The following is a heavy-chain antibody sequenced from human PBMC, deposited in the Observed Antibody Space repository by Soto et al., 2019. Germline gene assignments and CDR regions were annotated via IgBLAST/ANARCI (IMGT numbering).Heavy chain of an antibody. D-gene: IGHD6-13*01. CDR3: ARDRIAAAKSYYYYGMDV. J-gene: IGHJ6*02. CDR1: GFTFSSYA. V-gene: IGHV3-30-3*01. CDR2: ISYDGSNK. Sequence: QVQLVESGGGVVQPGRSLRLSCAASGFTFSSYAMHWVRQAPGKGLEWVAVISYDGSNKYYADSVKGRFTISRDNSKNTLYLQMNSLRAEDTAVYYCARDRIAAAKSYYYYGMDVWGQGTTVTVSS.